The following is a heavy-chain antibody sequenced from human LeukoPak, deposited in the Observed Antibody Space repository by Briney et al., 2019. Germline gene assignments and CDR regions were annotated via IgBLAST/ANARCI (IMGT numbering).Heavy chain of an antibody. Sequence: GGSLRLSCAASGFSFSSTAMNWVRQAPGKGLEWVSASGTDGDTYYADSVQGRFTISRDNSRNTLYLQMTSLRADDTAVCYCAKKTPGTYPFDYWGQGTLVTASP. J-gene: IGHJ4*02. V-gene: IGHV3-23*01. CDR3: AKKTPGTYPFDY. CDR1: GFSFSSTA. CDR2: SGTDGDT. D-gene: IGHD6-13*01.